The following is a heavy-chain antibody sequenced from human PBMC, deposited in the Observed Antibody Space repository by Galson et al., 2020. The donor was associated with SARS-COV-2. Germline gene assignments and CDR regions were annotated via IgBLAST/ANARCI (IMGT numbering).Heavy chain of an antibody. D-gene: IGHD3-3*01. Sequence: SQTLSLTCAISGDSVSSHSAALNWLRQSPSRGLECLGRTYYRYKWYNDYPVSVKSRITINPDTSKNQFSLQLNSLTPEHTAVYYCARDDFGVVIQNNYYYGMDVWGKGTTVTVSA. J-gene: IGHJ6*04. CDR2: TYYRYKWYN. CDR3: ARDDFGVVIQNNYYYGMDV. V-gene: IGHV6-1*01. CDR1: GDSVSSHSAA.